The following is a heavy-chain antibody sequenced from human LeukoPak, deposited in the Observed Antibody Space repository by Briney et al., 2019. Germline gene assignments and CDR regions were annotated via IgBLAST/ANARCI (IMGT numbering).Heavy chain of an antibody. CDR1: GYTFTGYY. V-gene: IGHV1-2*02. CDR2: INPNSGGT. D-gene: IGHD4-4*01. Sequence: ASVKVSCKASGYTFTGYYMHWVRQAPGQGLEWMGWINPNSGGTNYAQKFQGRVTMTRDTSISTAYMELSRLRSDDTAVYYCARDEISLQCLDYWGQGTLVTVSS. CDR3: ARDEISLQCLDY. J-gene: IGHJ4*02.